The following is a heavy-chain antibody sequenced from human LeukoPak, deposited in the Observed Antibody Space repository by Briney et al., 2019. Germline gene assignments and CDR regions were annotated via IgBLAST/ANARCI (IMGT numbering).Heavy chain of an antibody. CDR2: ISAYNGNT. Sequence: ASVKVSCKASGYTFTSYGISWVRQAPGQGLEWMGWISAYNGNTNYAQKLQGRVTMTTDTSTSTAYMELRSLRSDDTAVYYCARVRYSSLRSPSYYYYYMDVWGKGTTVTVSS. CDR3: ARVRYSSLRSPSYYYYYMDV. J-gene: IGHJ6*03. D-gene: IGHD6-13*01. V-gene: IGHV1-18*01. CDR1: GYTFTSYG.